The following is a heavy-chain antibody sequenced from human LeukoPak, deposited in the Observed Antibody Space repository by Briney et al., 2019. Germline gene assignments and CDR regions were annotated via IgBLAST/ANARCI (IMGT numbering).Heavy chain of an antibody. CDR2: ISSSGSTI. D-gene: IGHD2-2*01. V-gene: IGHV3-48*03. J-gene: IGHJ4*02. CDR1: GFTFSSYE. Sequence: GGSLRLSCAASGFTFSSYEMNWVRQAPGKGLEWVSYISSSGSTIYYADSVKGRFTISRDNAKNSLFLQMNSLRAEDTAIYYCARETDSTLFDYWGQGTLVTVSS. CDR3: ARETDSTLFDY.